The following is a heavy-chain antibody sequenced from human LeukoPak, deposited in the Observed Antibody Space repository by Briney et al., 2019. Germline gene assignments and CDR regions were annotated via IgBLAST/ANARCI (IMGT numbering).Heavy chain of an antibody. V-gene: IGHV4-38-2*02. J-gene: IGHJ4*02. Sequence: SETLSLTCTVSGYSISSGYYWGWIRQPPGKGLEWIGSIYHSGSTYYNPSLKSRVTISVDTSKNQFSLKLSSVTAADTAVYYCARGGHRIFKTYYYDSSGYRPFDYWGQGTLVTVSS. CDR2: IYHSGST. D-gene: IGHD3-22*01. CDR1: GYSISSGYY. CDR3: ARGGHRIFKTYYYDSSGYRPFDY.